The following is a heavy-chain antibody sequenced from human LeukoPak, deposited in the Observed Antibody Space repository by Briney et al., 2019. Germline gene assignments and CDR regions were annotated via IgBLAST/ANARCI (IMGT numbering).Heavy chain of an antibody. J-gene: IGHJ4*02. CDR1: AYGFTRYG. CDR3: ARSGRGTYFYFDL. CDR2: ISGSTGNT. D-gene: IGHD1-26*01. V-gene: IGHV1-18*01. Sequence: GASVRVSCKASAYGFTRYGVSWVRQAPGQGLEWMGWISGSTGNTKYVEKFQGRLTVTADTSTGTAYLDLTKLRIDDTAVYFCARSGRGTYFYFDLWGQGTLVTVSS.